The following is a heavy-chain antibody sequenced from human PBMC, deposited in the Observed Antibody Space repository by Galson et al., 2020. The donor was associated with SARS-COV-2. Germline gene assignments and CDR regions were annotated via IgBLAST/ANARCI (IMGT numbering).Heavy chain of an antibody. CDR2: TYYRSQWYN. Sequence: SQTLSLTCVISGDNVSSNSASWNWIRQSPTSGLGWLGRTYYRSQWYNEYAISVKRRAIIKSDTSSNQFSLQLNSVTPEDTAVYYCAREYYYDSSGYYYVGWFDPWGQGTLVAVSS. J-gene: IGHJ5*02. CDR1: GDNVSSNSAS. D-gene: IGHD3-22*01. CDR3: AREYYYDSSGYYYVGWFDP. V-gene: IGHV6-1*01.